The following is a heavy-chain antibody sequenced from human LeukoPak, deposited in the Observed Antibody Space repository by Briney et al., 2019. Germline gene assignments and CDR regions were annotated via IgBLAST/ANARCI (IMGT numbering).Heavy chain of an antibody. CDR1: GGTFSSYA. J-gene: IGHJ5*02. V-gene: IGHV1-69*05. D-gene: IGHD3-22*01. CDR2: IIPIFGTA. CDR3: ARTDPPYYYDSVNWFDP. Sequence: SVKVSCKASGGTFSSYAISWVRQAPGQGLEWMGGIIPIFGTASYAQKFQGRVTITTDESTSTAYMELSSLRSEDTAVYYCARTDPPYYYDSVNWFDPWGQGTLVTVSS.